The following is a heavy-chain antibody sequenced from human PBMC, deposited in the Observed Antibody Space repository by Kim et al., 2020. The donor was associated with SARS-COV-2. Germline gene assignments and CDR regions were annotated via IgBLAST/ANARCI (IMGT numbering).Heavy chain of an antibody. Sequence: GGSLRLSCAASGFTFSSYAMSWVRQAPGKGLEWVSAISGSGGSTYYADSVKSRFTISRDNSKNTLYLQMNSLRAEDTAVYYCARLGYCSSTSCYNNPLNWNEGYYFDYWGQGTLVTVSS. CDR1: GFTFSSYA. D-gene: IGHD2-2*02. V-gene: IGHV3-23*01. CDR3: ARLGYCSSTSCYNNPLNWNEGYYFDY. J-gene: IGHJ4*02. CDR2: ISGSGGST.